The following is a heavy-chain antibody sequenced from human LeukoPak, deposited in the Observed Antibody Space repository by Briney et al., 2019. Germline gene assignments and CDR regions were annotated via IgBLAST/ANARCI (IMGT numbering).Heavy chain of an antibody. J-gene: IGHJ3*02. D-gene: IGHD1-26*01. CDR3: ARGGAQDDAFDI. V-gene: IGHV4-61*08. Sequence: SETLSLTCAVSGGSISSGGYSWSWIRQPPGKGLEWIGYIYYSGSTNYNPSLKSRVTISVDTSKNQFSLKLSSVTAADTAVYYCARGGAQDDAFDIWGQGTMVTVSS. CDR1: GGSISSGGYS. CDR2: IYYSGST.